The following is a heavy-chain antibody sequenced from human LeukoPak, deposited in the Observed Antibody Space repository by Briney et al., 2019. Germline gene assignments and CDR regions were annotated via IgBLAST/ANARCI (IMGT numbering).Heavy chain of an antibody. J-gene: IGHJ4*02. CDR3: ARSKDGPAAMTTFDY. CDR2: ISAYNGNT. D-gene: IGHD2-2*01. V-gene: IGHV1-18*01. Sequence: ASVKVSCKASGYTFTSYGISWVRQAPGQGLEWMGWISAYNGNTNYAQKLQGRVTMTTDTSTSTAYMELRSLRSDDTAMYYCARSKDGPAAMTTFDYWGQGTLVTVSS. CDR1: GYTFTSYG.